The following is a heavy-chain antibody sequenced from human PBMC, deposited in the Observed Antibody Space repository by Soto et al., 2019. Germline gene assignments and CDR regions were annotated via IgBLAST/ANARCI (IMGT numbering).Heavy chain of an antibody. V-gene: IGHV3-30-3*01. Sequence: GGSLRLSCAASGFTFSSYAMHWVRQAPGKGLEWVAVISYDGSNKYYADSVKGRFTISRDNSKNTLYLQMNSLRAEDTAVYYYARRGYSLDYWGQGTLVTVSS. CDR1: GFTFSSYA. CDR2: ISYDGSNK. D-gene: IGHD5-18*01. J-gene: IGHJ4*01. CDR3: ARRGYSLDY.